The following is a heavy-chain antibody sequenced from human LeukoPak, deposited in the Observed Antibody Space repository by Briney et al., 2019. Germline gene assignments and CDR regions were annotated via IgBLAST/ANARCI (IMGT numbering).Heavy chain of an antibody. CDR3: ARDVEQWLVRVYYFDY. J-gene: IGHJ4*02. D-gene: IGHD6-19*01. CDR2: ISSGSTTI. CDR1: GFTLSSYS. Sequence: GGSLRLSCATSGFTLSSYSMNWVRQAPGKGLEWVSYISSGSTTIYYADSVKGRFTISRDNAKNSLYLQMNSLRAEDTAVYYCARDVEQWLVRVYYFDYWGQGTLVTVSS. V-gene: IGHV3-48*01.